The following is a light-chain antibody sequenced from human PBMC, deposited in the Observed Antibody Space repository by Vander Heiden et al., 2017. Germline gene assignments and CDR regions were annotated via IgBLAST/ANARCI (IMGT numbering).Light chain of an antibody. CDR2: GKD. V-gene: IGLV3-19*01. CDR1: SLRSYY. CDR3: YSRDSSGDHL. Sequence: SSELTQSPTVSVALGQTVRITCHGDSLRSYYASWYQQKPGEAPILVIYGKDNRPSGIPDRFSGSNSGNTASLTITGAQAEDEADYYCYSRDSSGDHLFGGGTKLTVL. J-gene: IGLJ2*01.